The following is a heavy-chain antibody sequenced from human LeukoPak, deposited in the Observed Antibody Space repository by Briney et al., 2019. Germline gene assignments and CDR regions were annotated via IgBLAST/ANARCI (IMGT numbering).Heavy chain of an antibody. V-gene: IGHV3-23*01. CDR2: ISNNGGYT. D-gene: IGHD2-15*01. CDR3: ARDSSDIRSLIAH. CDR1: GFTFSSSA. J-gene: IGHJ1*01. Sequence: GGSLRLSCAASGFTFSSSAKSWVRQAPGKGLEWVSAISNNGGYTYYADSVQGRFTISRDNSKSTLCLQMNSLRAEDTAIYYCARDSSDIRSLIAHWGQGTLVTVSS.